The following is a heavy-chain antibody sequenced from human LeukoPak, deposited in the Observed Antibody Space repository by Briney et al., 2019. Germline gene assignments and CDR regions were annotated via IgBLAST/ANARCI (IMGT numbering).Heavy chain of an antibody. V-gene: IGHV1-3*01. Sequence: ASVKVSCKASGYTFTSYAMHWVRQAPGQRLEWMGWINAGNGNTKYSQKFQGRVTITRDTSASTAYMELSSLRSEDTAVYYCARGTRGSGWLLDAFDIWGQGTMVTVSS. CDR1: GYTFTSYA. J-gene: IGHJ3*02. D-gene: IGHD6-19*01. CDR2: INAGNGNT. CDR3: ARGTRGSGWLLDAFDI.